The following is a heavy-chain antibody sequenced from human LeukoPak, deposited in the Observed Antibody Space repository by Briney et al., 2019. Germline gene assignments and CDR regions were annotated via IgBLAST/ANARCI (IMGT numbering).Heavy chain of an antibody. D-gene: IGHD6-19*01. CDR2: TYYRSKWYN. J-gene: IGHJ3*02. CDR3: AREHTEDNSSGWSDAFDI. Sequence: SQTLSLTCAISGDSVSSNSAAWNWIRQSPSRGLEWLGRTYYRSKWYNNYAVSVKSRITINPDTSKNQFSLQLNSVTPEDTAVYYCAREHTEDNSSGWSDAFDIWGQGTMVTVSS. CDR1: GDSVSSNSAA. V-gene: IGHV6-1*01.